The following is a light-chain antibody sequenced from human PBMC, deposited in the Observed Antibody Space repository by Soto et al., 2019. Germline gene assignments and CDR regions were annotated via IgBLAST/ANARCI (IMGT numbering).Light chain of an antibody. Sequence: QSVLTQPPSASGSPGQSVTISCTGTSSDVGGYNYVCWYQQYPGKAPKLIISEVYKRPSGVPDRFSGSKSGNTASLTVSGLPDEDEDDYYCSSYSGTNTVVFGGGTKLTVL. CDR3: SSYSGTNTVV. J-gene: IGLJ2*01. V-gene: IGLV2-8*01. CDR1: SSDVGGYNY. CDR2: EVY.